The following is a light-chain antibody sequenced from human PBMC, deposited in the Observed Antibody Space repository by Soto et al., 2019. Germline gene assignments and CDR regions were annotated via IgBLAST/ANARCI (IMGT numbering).Light chain of an antibody. CDR3: SSYTSSITLGV. V-gene: IGLV2-14*01. CDR2: DVS. Sequence: QSVLTQPTSLSGSPGPSITISCTGTSSEVGGYDYVSWYQQHPGKAHKLMIYDVSNRPSGVSNRFSGSKSGNTASLTISGLQDEDEADYYCSSYTSSITLGVVGTGTKVTVL. J-gene: IGLJ1*01. CDR1: SSEVGGYDY.